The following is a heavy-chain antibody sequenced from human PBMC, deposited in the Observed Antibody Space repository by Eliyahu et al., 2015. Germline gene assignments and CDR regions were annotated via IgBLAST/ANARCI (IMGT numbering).Heavy chain of an antibody. D-gene: IGHD6-19*01. CDR1: GGSISRNIYY. V-gene: IGHV4-39*01. Sequence: QLQLQESGPRLVKPSETLSLTCXVXGGSISRNIYYWGWIRQPPGKGLEWIASIYYSGSTYYNPSLKSRVTISVDKSKNQFSLKLTSVTAADTAVYYCARLNVAVTGNYAMDVWGHGTTVTVSS. CDR2: IYYSGST. CDR3: ARLNVAVTGNYAMDV. J-gene: IGHJ6*02.